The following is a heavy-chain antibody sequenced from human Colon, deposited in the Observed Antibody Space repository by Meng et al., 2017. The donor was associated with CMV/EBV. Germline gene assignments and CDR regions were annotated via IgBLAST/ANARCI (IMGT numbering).Heavy chain of an antibody. J-gene: IGHJ6*02. D-gene: IGHD3-3*01. CDR2: IIPILGIA. V-gene: IGHV1-69*10. CDR1: GGTFSSYA. Sequence: SVKVSCKASGGTFSSYAISWVRQAPGQGLEWMGGIIPILGIANYAQKFQGRVTITADKSTSTAYVELSSLRSEDTAVYYCAREYDFWSPSWGYYYYYGMDVWGQGTTVTVSS. CDR3: AREYDFWSPSWGYYYYYGMDV.